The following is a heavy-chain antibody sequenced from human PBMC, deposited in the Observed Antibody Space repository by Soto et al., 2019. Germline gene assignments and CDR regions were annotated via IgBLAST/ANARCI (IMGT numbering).Heavy chain of an antibody. Sequence: EVQLVESGGGLVQPGGSLRLSCAASGFAFGNSWMTWVRQAPGKGLEWVANIKGDGSAKSYLDSVRGRFTVSRDNAENSLFLQMNILRAEATALYYCARDVSPGSGGYYLYAFDIWGQGTMVTVSS. CDR1: GFAFGNSW. J-gene: IGHJ3*02. CDR2: IKGDGSAK. D-gene: IGHD6-25*01. V-gene: IGHV3-7*05. CDR3: ARDVSPGSGGYYLYAFDI.